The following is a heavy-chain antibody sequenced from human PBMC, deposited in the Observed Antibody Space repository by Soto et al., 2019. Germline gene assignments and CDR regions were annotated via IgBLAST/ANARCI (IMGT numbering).Heavy chain of an antibody. CDR2: ISGFNGKT. CDR1: GYRYRRKV. J-gene: IGHJ4*02. CDR3: ARDLDGSGSYYTDY. V-gene: IGHV1-18*01. Sequence: ESAGYRYRRKVMIGARQAKRQGPEWMGWISGFNGKTNYAQKFQGRVTMTTDTSTTTAYLEVRSLTSDDTAVYYCARDLDGSGSYYTDYLVQRT. D-gene: IGHD3-10*01.